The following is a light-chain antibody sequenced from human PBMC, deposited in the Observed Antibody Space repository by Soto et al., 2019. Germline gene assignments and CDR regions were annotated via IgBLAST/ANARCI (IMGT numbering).Light chain of an antibody. J-gene: IGKJ1*01. V-gene: IGKV3-11*01. CDR1: QSVSSY. CDR3: QQRSNWWT. Sequence: ELVLTQSPATLSLSPGERTTLSCRASQSVSSYLAWYQQKPGQAPRLLIYDASNRATGIPARFSGSGSGTNFTLTFSSLEPEDFAVYYCQQRSNWWTFGQGTKVDIK. CDR2: DAS.